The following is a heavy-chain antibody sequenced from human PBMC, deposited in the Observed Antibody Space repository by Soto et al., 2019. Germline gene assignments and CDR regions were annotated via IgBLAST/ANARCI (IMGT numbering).Heavy chain of an antibody. CDR1: GFTFSSYS. CDR2: ISSSSSYI. Sequence: GGSLRLSCAASGFTFSSYSMNWVRQAPGKGLEWVSSISSSSSYIYYADSVKGRFTISRDNAKNSLYLQMNSLRAEDTAVYYCAREKGRRDTAMVTVHWGQGTLVTVSS. J-gene: IGHJ4*02. V-gene: IGHV3-21*01. D-gene: IGHD5-18*01. CDR3: AREKGRRDTAMVTVH.